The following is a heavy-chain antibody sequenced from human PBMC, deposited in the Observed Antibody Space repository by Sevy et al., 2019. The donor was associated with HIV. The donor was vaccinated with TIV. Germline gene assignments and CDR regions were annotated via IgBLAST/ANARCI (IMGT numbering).Heavy chain of an antibody. D-gene: IGHD3-22*01. CDR1: VFAFDDYA. CDR2: ISWNSNSV. Sequence: GGSLRLSCAASVFAFDDYAMHWVRQAPGKGLEWVSGISWNSNSVAYADSVKGRFTISRDNAKNSLYLQMNSLRPADTALYYCAKADGDSSGYYGLGGSWGQGTLVTVSS. J-gene: IGHJ4*02. CDR3: AKADGDSSGYYGLGGS. V-gene: IGHV3-9*01.